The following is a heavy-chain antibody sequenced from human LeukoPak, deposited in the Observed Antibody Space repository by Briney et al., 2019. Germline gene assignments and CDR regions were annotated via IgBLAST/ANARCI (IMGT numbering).Heavy chain of an antibody. J-gene: IGHJ5*02. V-gene: IGHV2-26*01. D-gene: IGHD3-22*01. CDR3: ARVQRDDYYEVANSLDT. Sequence: SGPVEAQLTQPLTPTGTVPGASLTNPRRGVCCIRQPPGKALEWLAHRSSNDEKSYSTSLKSRLTISRDTSKSQVNLTMTNLDPVNTAKNSWARVQRDDYYEVANSLDTWGQGTLVTVSS. CDR1: GASLTNPRRG. CDR2: RSSNDEK.